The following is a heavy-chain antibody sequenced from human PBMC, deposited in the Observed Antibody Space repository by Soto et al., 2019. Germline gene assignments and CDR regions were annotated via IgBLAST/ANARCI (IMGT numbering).Heavy chain of an antibody. CDR1: GGSISSGGYY. CDR2: IYYSGST. J-gene: IGHJ5*02. V-gene: IGHV4-31*03. D-gene: IGHD3-22*01. Sequence: PSETLSLTCTVSGGSISSGGYYWSWIRQHPGKGLEWIGYIYYSGSTYYNPSLKSRVTISVDTSKNQFSLKLSSVTAADTAVYYCARDRPPYYYDSSGFDPWGQGTLVTVSS. CDR3: ARDRPPYYYDSSGFDP.